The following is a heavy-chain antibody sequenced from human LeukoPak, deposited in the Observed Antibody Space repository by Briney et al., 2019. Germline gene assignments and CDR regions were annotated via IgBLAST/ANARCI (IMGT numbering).Heavy chain of an antibody. J-gene: IGHJ4*02. V-gene: IGHV5-51*01. D-gene: IGHD5-12*01. CDR2: IYPGDSDT. CDR3: ARHRGWKVATAPFDY. Sequence: GESLKISCKGSGYSFTTYWIGWVRQMPAKGLEWMGIIYPGDSDTRYSPSFQGQVTISADKSISTAYLQWSSLKASDTAMYYCARHRGWKVATAPFDYWGQGTLVTVSS. CDR1: GYSFTTYW.